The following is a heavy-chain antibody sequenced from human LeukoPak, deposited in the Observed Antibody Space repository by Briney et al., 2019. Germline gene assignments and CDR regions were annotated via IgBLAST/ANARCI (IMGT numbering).Heavy chain of an antibody. CDR2: INPNSGGT. Sequence: VSVKVSCKASGYTFTGYYMHWVRQAPGQGLEWMGWINPNSGGTNYVQKFQGRVTMTRDTSISTAYMELSRLRSDDTAVYYCARGSYYNENWFDPWGQGTLVTVSS. CDR3: ARGSYYNENWFDP. J-gene: IGHJ5*02. D-gene: IGHD3-10*01. V-gene: IGHV1-2*02. CDR1: GYTFTGYY.